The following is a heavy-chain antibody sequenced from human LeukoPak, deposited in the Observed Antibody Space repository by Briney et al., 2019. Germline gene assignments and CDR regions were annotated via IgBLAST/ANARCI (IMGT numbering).Heavy chain of an antibody. CDR1: GFTFSSYA. CDR3: AKRGYPYYYYMDV. CDR2: ISGSGGST. Sequence: GGSLRLSCAASGFTFSSYAMSWVRQAPGKGLEWVSAISGSGGSTYYADSVKGRFTISRDNSKNTLCLQMNSLRAEDTAVYYCAKRGYPYYYYMDVWGKGTTVTVSS. V-gene: IGHV3-23*01. D-gene: IGHD1-1*01. J-gene: IGHJ6*03.